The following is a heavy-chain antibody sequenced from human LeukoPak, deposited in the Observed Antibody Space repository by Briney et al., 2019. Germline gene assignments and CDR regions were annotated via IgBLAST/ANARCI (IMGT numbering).Heavy chain of an antibody. CDR1: GFTFSNYD. D-gene: IGHD4-11*01. J-gene: IGHJ4*02. CDR2: ISGSAGNT. CDR3: AREPYDYSNYGVDY. Sequence: AGGSLRLSCAASGFTFSNYDMTWVRQTPGKGLEWVSAISGSAGNTYYADSVKGRFTISRDNAKNSLYLQMNSLRAEDTAVYYCAREPYDYSNYGVDYWGQGTLVTVSS. V-gene: IGHV3-23*01.